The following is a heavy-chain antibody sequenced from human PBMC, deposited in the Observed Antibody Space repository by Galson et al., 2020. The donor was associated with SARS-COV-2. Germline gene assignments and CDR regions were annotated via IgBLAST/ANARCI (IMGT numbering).Heavy chain of an antibody. V-gene: IGHV1-8*01. CDR2: MNPNSGNT. CDR3: ARGILFYERTIFGVVSYYYYMDV. D-gene: IGHD3-3*01. J-gene: IGHJ6*03. CDR1: GYTFTSYD. Sequence: ASVKVSCKASGYTFTSYDINWVRQATGQGLEWMGWMNPNSGNTGYAQKFQGRVTMTRNTSISTAYMELSSLRSEDTAVYYCARGILFYERTIFGVVSYYYYMDVWGKGTTVTVSS.